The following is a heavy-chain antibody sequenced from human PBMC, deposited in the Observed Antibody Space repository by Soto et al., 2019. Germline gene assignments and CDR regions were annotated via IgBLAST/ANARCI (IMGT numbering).Heavy chain of an antibody. CDR1: GYSIASGPYY. V-gene: IGHV4-31*03. J-gene: IGHJ6*02. D-gene: IGHD3-3*01. CDR2: IFYTGST. Sequence: QVQLQESGPGLVKPSQTLSLTCTVSGYSIASGPYYWTWIRQHPGKGLEWIGNIFYTGSTYYNPSLKSRVSIAVDTSKNQLSLRLTSVTAADTAIYYCARDRVRLENKPYGMDVWGQGTTVTVSS. CDR3: ARDRVRLENKPYGMDV.